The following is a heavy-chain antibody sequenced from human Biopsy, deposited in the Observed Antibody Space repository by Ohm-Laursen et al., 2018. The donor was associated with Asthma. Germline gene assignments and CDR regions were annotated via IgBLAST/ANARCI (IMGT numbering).Heavy chain of an antibody. CDR3: VKDTVEDRGGYYTFDV. D-gene: IGHD3-22*01. V-gene: IGHV3-23*01. J-gene: IGHJ3*01. CDR1: GFTFGGYA. Sequence: SLRLSCTASGFTFGGYAMSWARQAPGKGLEWVSTISPDGRSPHGPDSFRGRFTISRDNSRDTLYLQMRSLRADDTAVYYCVKDTVEDRGGYYTFDVWGQGTKVTVSS. CDR2: ISPDGRSP.